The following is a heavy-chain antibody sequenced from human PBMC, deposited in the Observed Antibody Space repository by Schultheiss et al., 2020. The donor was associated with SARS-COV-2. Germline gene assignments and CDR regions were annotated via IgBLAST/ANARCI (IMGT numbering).Heavy chain of an antibody. CDR3: ARLVRSSWYYFDY. CDR2: IYYSGST. CDR1: GGSFSGYY. J-gene: IGHJ4*02. V-gene: IGHV4-59*01. D-gene: IGHD6-13*01. Sequence: ETLSLTCAVYGGSFSGYYWSWIRQPPGKGLEWIGYIYYSGSTNYNPSLKSRVTISVDTSKNQFSLKLSSVTAADTAVYYCARLVRSSWYYFDYWGQGTLVTVSS.